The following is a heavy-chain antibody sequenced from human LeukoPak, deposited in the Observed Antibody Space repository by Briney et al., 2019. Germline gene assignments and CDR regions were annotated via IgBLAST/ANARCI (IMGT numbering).Heavy chain of an antibody. CDR2: ISDSGGST. D-gene: IGHD6-13*01. J-gene: IGHJ4*02. CDR1: GFTFSSYW. CDR3: AKRGSSWYYFDY. Sequence: GGSLRLSCAASGFTFSSYWMSWVRQAPGKGLEWVSGISDSGGSTYYADSVKGRFTISRDNSKNTLYLQMNSLRAEDTAVYYCAKRGSSWYYFDYWGQGTLVTVSS. V-gene: IGHV3-23*01.